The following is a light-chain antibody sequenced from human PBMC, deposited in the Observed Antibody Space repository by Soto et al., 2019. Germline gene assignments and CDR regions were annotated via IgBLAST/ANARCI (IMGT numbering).Light chain of an antibody. CDR2: EVS. CDR3: SAYTKGGTYV. V-gene: IGLV2-18*02. CDR1: SSDFGSYNR. Sequence: QSVLTQPPSVSGSPGQSVTISCTGTSSDFGSYNRVSWYQRPPGTGPKLMIYEVSNRPSGVPDRFSGSKSGNTASLTISGLQAEDEAEYYCSAYTKGGTYVFGTGTKVTVL. J-gene: IGLJ1*01.